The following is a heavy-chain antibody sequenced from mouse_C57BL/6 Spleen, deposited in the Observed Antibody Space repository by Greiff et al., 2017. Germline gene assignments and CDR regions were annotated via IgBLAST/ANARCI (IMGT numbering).Heavy chain of an antibody. CDR3: ATGTEDAY. Sequence: VQLQESGPELVKPGASVKISCKASGYAFSSSWMNWVKQRPGKGLEWIGRIYPGDGDTNYNGKFKGKATLTADKSSSTAYMQLSSLTSEDSAVYFCATGTEDAYWGQGTLVTVSA. J-gene: IGHJ3*01. CDR1: GYAFSSSW. CDR2: IYPGDGDT. V-gene: IGHV1-82*01. D-gene: IGHD4-1*01.